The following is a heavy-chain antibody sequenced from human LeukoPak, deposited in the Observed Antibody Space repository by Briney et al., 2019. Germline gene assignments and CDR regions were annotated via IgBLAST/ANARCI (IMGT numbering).Heavy chain of an antibody. Sequence: GGSLRLSCAASGFTFSSYSMNWVRQAPGKGLEWVSSISSSSSYIYYADSVKGRFTISRDNAKNSLYLQMNSLRAEDTAVYYCVGRLPCDSGTCYEADHWGQGTLVTVSS. J-gene: IGHJ4*02. CDR2: ISSSSSYI. V-gene: IGHV3-21*01. CDR3: VGRLPCDSGTCYEADH. D-gene: IGHD2-15*01. CDR1: GFTFSSYS.